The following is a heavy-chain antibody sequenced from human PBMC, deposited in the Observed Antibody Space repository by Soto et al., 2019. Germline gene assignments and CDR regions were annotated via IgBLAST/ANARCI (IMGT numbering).Heavy chain of an antibody. V-gene: IGHV1-69*13. Sequence: SVKVSCKASGGTFSSYAISWVRQAPGQGLEWMGGIIPIFGTANYAQKFQGRVTITADESTSTAYMELSSLRSEDTAVYYCASGRELAVAGNGGLDYWGQGTLVTVSS. CDR3: ASGRELAVAGNGGLDY. J-gene: IGHJ4*02. CDR1: GGTFSSYA. D-gene: IGHD6-19*01. CDR2: IIPIFGTA.